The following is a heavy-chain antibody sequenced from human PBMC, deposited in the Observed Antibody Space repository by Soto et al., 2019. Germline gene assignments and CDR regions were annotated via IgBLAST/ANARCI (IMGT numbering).Heavy chain of an antibody. CDR1: GFTFSSYA. V-gene: IGHV3-30-3*01. CDR3: ARGRCTNGVCYTGAGFFKHPANGFDP. D-gene: IGHD2-8*01. Sequence: QVQLVESGGGVVQPGRSLRLSCAASGFTFSSYAMHWVRQAPGKGLEWVAVISHDGSNKYYADSVKGRFTISRDNSKNPLYLQMNSLRAEDTAVYYCARGRCTNGVCYTGAGFFKHPANGFDPWGEETQVTVSS. J-gene: IGHJ5*02. CDR2: ISHDGSNK.